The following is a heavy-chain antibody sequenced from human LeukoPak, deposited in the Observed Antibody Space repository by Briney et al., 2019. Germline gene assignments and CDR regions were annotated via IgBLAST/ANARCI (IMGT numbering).Heavy chain of an antibody. CDR1: GGSISSSSYY. J-gene: IGHJ4*02. CDR3: ARHRDSSGYIIHY. CDR2: IYYSGST. V-gene: IGHV4-39*01. D-gene: IGHD3-22*01. Sequence: PSETLSLTCTVSGGSISSSSYYWGWTRQPPGKGLEWIGSIYYSGSTYYKPSLKSRATISVDTSKNQFSLKLSSVTAADTAVYYCARHRDSSGYIIHYWGQGTLVTVSS.